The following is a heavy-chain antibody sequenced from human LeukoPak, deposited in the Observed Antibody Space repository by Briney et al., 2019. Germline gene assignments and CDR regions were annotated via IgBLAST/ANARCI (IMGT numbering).Heavy chain of an antibody. V-gene: IGHV3-53*01. J-gene: IGHJ6*02. CDR1: GFTVSSNY. CDR2: IYSGGST. Sequence: GGSLRLSCAASGFTVSSNYMSWVRQAPGKGLEWVSVIYSGGSTYYADSVKGRFTISRDNSKNTLYLQMNSLRAEDTAVYYCAREPYYYDSSGYPSGVEYYGMDVWGQGTTVTVS. CDR3: AREPYYYDSSGYPSGVEYYGMDV. D-gene: IGHD3-22*01.